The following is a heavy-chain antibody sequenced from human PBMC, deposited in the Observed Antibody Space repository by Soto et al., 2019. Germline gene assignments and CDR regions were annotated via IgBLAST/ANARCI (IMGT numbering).Heavy chain of an antibody. CDR2: ISAYDVIT. CDR1: CYIFTRTD. J-gene: IGHJ3*02. CDR3: ARDSGTNIHDAFDI. D-gene: IGHD1-1*01. Sequence: GASVKASCKALCYIFTRTDIRWGRQAPGQVLEWMGWISAYDVITNYAQKLQGRVTMTTDTSTSTAYMELRSLRSDDTAVYYCARDSGTNIHDAFDISGQGTMVTVSS. V-gene: IGHV1-18*01.